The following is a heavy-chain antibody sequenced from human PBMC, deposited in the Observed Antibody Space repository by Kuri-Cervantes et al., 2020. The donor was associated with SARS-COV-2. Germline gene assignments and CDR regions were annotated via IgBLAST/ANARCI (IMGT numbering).Heavy chain of an antibody. Sequence: ASVKVSCKVSGYTLTELSMHWVRQAPGKGLEWLGGFDPEDGETIYAQKFQGRVTMTEDTSTDTAYMELSSLRSDDTAVYYCARGSDSTGTARSAFDIWGQGTMVTVSS. D-gene: IGHD1-1*01. J-gene: IGHJ3*02. CDR3: ARGSDSTGTARSAFDI. CDR2: FDPEDGET. V-gene: IGHV1-24*01. CDR1: GYTLTELS.